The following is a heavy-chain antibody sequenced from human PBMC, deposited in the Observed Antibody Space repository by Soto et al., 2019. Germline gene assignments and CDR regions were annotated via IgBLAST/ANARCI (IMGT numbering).Heavy chain of an antibody. J-gene: IGHJ6*02. V-gene: IGHV2-5*02. Sequence: QITLKESGPTLVKPTQTLTLTCTFPGFSFSSIGEGVGWIRQPPGKALPWLALIYWDDDKRYSPSLKSRLTITKDTSKNQVVLTITNMDPVYTATYYCVQSRCGVDCLQSYSSHSYYGLDVWGQGTTVTVSS. CDR2: IYWDDDK. CDR1: GFSFSSIGEG. CDR3: VQSRCGVDCLQSYSSHSYYGLDV. D-gene: IGHD2-21*02.